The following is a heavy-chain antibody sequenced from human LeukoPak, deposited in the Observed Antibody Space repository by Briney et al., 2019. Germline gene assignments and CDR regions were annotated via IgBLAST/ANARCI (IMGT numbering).Heavy chain of an antibody. D-gene: IGHD3-22*01. CDR2: IKQDGSEK. V-gene: IGHV3-7*01. J-gene: IGHJ4*02. CDR3: ARVAGHGSRITMIVVVANTDY. CDR1: GFTFSSYW. Sequence: GGSLRLSCAASGFTFSSYWMSWVRQAPGKGLEWVANIKQDGSEKYYVDSVKGRFTISRDNAKNSLYLQMNSLRAEDMAVYYCARVAGHGSRITMIVVVANTDYWGQGTLDTVSS.